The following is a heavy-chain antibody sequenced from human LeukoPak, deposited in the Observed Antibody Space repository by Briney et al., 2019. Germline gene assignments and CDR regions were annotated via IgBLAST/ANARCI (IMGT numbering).Heavy chain of an antibody. D-gene: IGHD3-10*01. V-gene: IGHV4-39*07. CDR2: IYHSGST. CDR3: ATAYYASGIPPYPP. J-gene: IGHJ5*02. Sequence: PSETLSLTCTVSGGSISSSSYYWGWIRQPPGKGLEWIGEIYHSGSTNYNPSLKSRVTISVDKSKNQFSLKLSSVTAADTAVYYCATAYYASGIPPYPPWGQGTLVTVSS. CDR1: GGSISSSSYY.